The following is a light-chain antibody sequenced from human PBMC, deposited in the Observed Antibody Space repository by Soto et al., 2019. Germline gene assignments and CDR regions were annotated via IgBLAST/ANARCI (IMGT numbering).Light chain of an antibody. J-gene: IGKJ4*01. CDR1: QSVSSTY. V-gene: IGKV3-20*01. Sequence: PGTLSLSPGERATLSSRASQSVSSTYLAWYPQKPGQAPRLLIYGASSRATGIPDRFSGSGSGTDFTLTISRLEPEDFAVYYCQQYGSSPFTFGAGTKVDIK. CDR3: QQYGSSPFT. CDR2: GAS.